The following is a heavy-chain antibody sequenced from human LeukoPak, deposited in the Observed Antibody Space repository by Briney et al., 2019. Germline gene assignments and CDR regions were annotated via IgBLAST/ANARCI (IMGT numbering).Heavy chain of an antibody. V-gene: IGHV4-39*01. CDR3: VRGPYYDFWSGYGEYGMDV. D-gene: IGHD3-3*01. J-gene: IGHJ6*02. CDR1: GGSISSSSYY. CDR2: IYYSGST. Sequence: SETLSLTCTVSGGSISSSSYYWGWIRQPPGKGLEWIGSIYYSGSTYYNPSLKSRVTISVDTSKNQFSLKLSSVTAADTAVYYCVRGPYYDFWSGYGEYGMDVWGQGTTVTVSS.